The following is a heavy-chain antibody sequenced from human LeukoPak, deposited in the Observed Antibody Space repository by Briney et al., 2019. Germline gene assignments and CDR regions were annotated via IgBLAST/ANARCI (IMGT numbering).Heavy chain of an antibody. CDR2: ISGSGGST. V-gene: IGHV3-23*01. Sequence: PSGGSLRLSCAGSGFAVSNNYMSWVRQAPGKGLEWVSAISGSGGSTYYADSVKGRFTISRDNSKNTLYLQMNSLRAEDTAVYYCAKMSSVAGTSAPFDYWGQGTLVTVSS. CDR1: GFAVSNNY. CDR3: AKMSSVAGTSAPFDY. J-gene: IGHJ4*02. D-gene: IGHD6-19*01.